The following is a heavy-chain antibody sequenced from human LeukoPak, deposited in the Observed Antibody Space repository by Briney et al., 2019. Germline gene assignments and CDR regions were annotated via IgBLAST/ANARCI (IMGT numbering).Heavy chain of an antibody. CDR1: GFTFSSYS. Sequence: PGGSLRLSCAASGFTFSSYSMNWVRQAPGKGLEWVSSISSSSYIYYADSVKGRFTISRDNAKNSLYLQMNSLRAEDTAVYYCARDRNSGSYPGGAFDIWGQGTMVTVSS. CDR2: ISSSSYI. CDR3: ARDRNSGSYPGGAFDI. V-gene: IGHV3-21*01. D-gene: IGHD1-26*01. J-gene: IGHJ3*02.